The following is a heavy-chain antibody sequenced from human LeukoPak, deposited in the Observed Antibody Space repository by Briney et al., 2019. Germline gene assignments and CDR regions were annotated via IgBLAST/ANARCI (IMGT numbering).Heavy chain of an antibody. D-gene: IGHD3-10*01. CDR3: GRHKELGPYDAFDI. CDR1: GGSIRSGSYY. V-gene: IGHV4-39*01. Sequence: SETLSLTCTVSGGSIRSGSYYWGWIRQPPGKGLEWIGNIYYSGTTYYNPSLKSRVTISVDTAKKQISLKLSSVTASDTAVYYCGRHKELGPYDAFDIWGQGTMVTVSS. J-gene: IGHJ3*02. CDR2: IYYSGTT.